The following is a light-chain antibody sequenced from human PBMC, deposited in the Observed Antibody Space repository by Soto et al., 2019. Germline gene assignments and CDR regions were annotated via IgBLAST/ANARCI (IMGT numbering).Light chain of an antibody. J-gene: IGKJ1*01. CDR1: QSVSSN. Sequence: EIVMTQSPSTLSVSPGERATLSCRASQSVSSNLAWYQQKPGQAPRLLIYGASTMVTGIPARFSGSGSGTEFTLTISSLQSEDFAVYSCQQYNNWPRTFGQGTKVEIK. CDR2: GAS. V-gene: IGKV3-15*01. CDR3: QQYNNWPRT.